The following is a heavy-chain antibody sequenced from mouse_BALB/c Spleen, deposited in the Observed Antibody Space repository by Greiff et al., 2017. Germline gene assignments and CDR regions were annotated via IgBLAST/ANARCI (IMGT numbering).Heavy chain of an antibody. Sequence: EVKLMESGGGLVQPGGSLKLSCAASGFDFSRYWMSWVRQAPGKGLEWIGEINPDSSTINYTPSLKDKFIISRDNAKNTLYLQMSKVRSEDTALYYCARRGYYGLWYFDVWGAGTTVTVSS. CDR1: GFDFSRYW. J-gene: IGHJ1*01. D-gene: IGHD1-2*01. CDR3: ARRGYYGLWYFDV. CDR2: INPDSSTI. V-gene: IGHV4-1*02.